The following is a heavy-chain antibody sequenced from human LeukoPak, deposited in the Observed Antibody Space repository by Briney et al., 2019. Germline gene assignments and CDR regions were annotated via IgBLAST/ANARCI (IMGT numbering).Heavy chain of an antibody. D-gene: IGHD2-2*01. J-gene: IGHJ5*02. CDR2: ISAYNGNT. CDR3: ARATSTSHCHP. Sequence: ASVKVSCKASGYTFTSYAMHWVRQAPGQRLEWMGWISAYNGNTDYAQKLQGRVTMTTDTSTSTAYMELRSLRSDDTAVYYCARATSTSHCHPWGQGTLVTVSS. V-gene: IGHV1-18*01. CDR1: GYTFTSYA.